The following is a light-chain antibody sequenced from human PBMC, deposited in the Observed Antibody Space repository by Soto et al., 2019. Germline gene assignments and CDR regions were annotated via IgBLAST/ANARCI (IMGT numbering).Light chain of an antibody. V-gene: IGKV3-11*01. CDR3: QQRSNWSLT. Sequence: EIVLTQSPATLSLSPGERATLSCRASQSVSSYLAWYQQKPGQAPRLLIYDASNRATGIPARFSGSGSGTDFTLTISSLVPEDFAVYYCQQRSNWSLTVGGGTKVELK. J-gene: IGKJ4*01. CDR1: QSVSSY. CDR2: DAS.